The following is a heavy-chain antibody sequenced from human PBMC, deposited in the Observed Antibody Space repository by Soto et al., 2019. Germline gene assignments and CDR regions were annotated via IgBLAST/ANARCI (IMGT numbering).Heavy chain of an antibody. CDR3: ARAHRFGYSSSWTYNWFDP. D-gene: IGHD6-13*01. V-gene: IGHV3-11*05. Sequence: GGSLRLSCAASGFTFSDYYMSWIRQAPGKGLEWVSYISSSSSYTNYADSVKGRFTISRDNAKNSLYLQMNSLRAEDTAVYYCARAHRFGYSSSWTYNWFDPWGQGTLVTVSS. J-gene: IGHJ5*02. CDR1: GFTFSDYY. CDR2: ISSSSSYT.